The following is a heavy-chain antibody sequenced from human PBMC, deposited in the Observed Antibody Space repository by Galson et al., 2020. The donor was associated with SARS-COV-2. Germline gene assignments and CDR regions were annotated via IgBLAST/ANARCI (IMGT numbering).Heavy chain of an antibody. CDR2: INWRGGTT. CDR1: GFIFGDYG. D-gene: IGHD3-10*01. Sequence: GGSLRLSCAASGFIFGDYGMTWVRQVPGKGLEWVSGINWRGGTTVYADSVKGRFTISRDNAKNSLYLQMSSLRVEDTAFYYCARKDYYGSGNDVWGQGTTVTVSS. J-gene: IGHJ6*02. CDR3: ARKDYYGSGNDV. V-gene: IGHV3-20*04.